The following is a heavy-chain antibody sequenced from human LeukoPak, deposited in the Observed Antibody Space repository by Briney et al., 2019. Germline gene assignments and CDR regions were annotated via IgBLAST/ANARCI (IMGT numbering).Heavy chain of an antibody. V-gene: IGHV3-33*01. Sequence: GGSLRLSCAASGFTFSSYGMHWVRQAPGKGLEWVAVIWYDGSNKYYADSVKGRFTISRDNAKNSLYLQANSLRAEDAAVYYCARGRPLLYSSGWSSDYWGQGALVTVSS. D-gene: IGHD6-19*01. J-gene: IGHJ4*02. CDR1: GFTFSSYG. CDR3: ARGRPLLYSSGWSSDY. CDR2: IWYDGSNK.